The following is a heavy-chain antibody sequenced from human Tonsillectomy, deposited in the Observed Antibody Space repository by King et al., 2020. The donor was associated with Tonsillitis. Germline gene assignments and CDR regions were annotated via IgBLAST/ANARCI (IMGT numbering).Heavy chain of an antibody. V-gene: IGHV3-74*01. Sequence: VQLVESGGGLVQPGGSLRLSCVASGFTFSSYWMHWVRHAPGKGLVWVSHINSDGSSTNYADSVRGRFTISRDNAKNTLYLQMNRLRAEDTAVYYCARDGMTTAKCDPWGQGTLVTVSA. J-gene: IGHJ5*02. CDR1: GFTFSSYW. D-gene: IGHD4-11*01. CDR2: INSDGSST. CDR3: ARDGMTTAKCDP.